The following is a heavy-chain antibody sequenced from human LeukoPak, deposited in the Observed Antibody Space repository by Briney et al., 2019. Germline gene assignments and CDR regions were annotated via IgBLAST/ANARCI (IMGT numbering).Heavy chain of an antibody. V-gene: IGHV1-2*04. D-gene: IGHD2-2*01. Sequence: ASVKVSCKASGYTFTGYYMHWVRQAPGQGLEWMGWINPNSGGTNYAQKFQGWVTISADKSISTAYLQWSSLKASDTAMYYCARRARVVVPAATQYAAFDIWGQGTMVTVSS. CDR3: ARRARVVVPAATQYAAFDI. CDR1: GYTFTGYY. J-gene: IGHJ3*02. CDR2: INPNSGGT.